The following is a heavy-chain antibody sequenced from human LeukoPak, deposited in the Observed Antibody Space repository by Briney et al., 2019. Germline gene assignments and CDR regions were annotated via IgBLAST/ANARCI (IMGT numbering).Heavy chain of an antibody. CDR2: IYYSGST. CDR3: ARTPGDSYDFWSGYPHLFDY. V-gene: IGHV4-59*01. Sequence: SETLSLTCTVSGGSISSYYWSWIRQPPGKGLEWIGYIYYSGSTNYNPSLKSRVTISVDTSKNQFSLKLSSVTAADTAVYYCARTPGDSYDFWSGYPHLFDYWGQGTLVTVSS. D-gene: IGHD3-3*01. CDR1: GGSISSYY. J-gene: IGHJ4*02.